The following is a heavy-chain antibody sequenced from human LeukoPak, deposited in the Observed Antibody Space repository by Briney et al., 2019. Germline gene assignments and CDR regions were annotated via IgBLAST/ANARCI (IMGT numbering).Heavy chain of an antibody. D-gene: IGHD3-10*01. J-gene: IGHJ4*02. V-gene: IGHV3-33*01. CDR3: ARDLSMVRGPLDY. CDR2: VWYDGSDI. CDR1: GFIFSTYG. Sequence: GRSLRLSCAASGFIFSTYGMHRVRQAPGKGLEWVAVVWYDGSDIYYADSVKGRFTISRDNSKSTLYLQVNSLRAEDTAVYYCARDLSMVRGPLDYWGQGTLVTVSS.